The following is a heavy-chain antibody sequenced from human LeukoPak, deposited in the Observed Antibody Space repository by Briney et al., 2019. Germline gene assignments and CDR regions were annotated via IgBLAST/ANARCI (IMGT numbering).Heavy chain of an antibody. CDR2: ISGGSGST. J-gene: IGHJ4*02. V-gene: IGHV3-23*01. D-gene: IGHD3-22*01. Sequence: GGSLRLSCAASGFPFSTYAMNWVRQAPGKGLAWVSTISGGSGSTYCADSVKGRFTISRDNSKNTLYLQMNSLRDEDTAVYYCAKHRFESGGYHSTDWGQGTLVTVSS. CDR1: GFPFSTYA. CDR3: AKHRFESGGYHSTD.